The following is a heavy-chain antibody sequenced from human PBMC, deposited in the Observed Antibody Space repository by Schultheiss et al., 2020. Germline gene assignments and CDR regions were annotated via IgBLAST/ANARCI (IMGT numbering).Heavy chain of an antibody. D-gene: IGHD3-22*01. Sequence: GGSLRLSCAATGFTFSSQWMNWVRQAPGKGLVWVSRISPDGSDTGHADSVRGRFTTSRDNAKNMLYLEMNSLRDDDTAVYYCARISGITWIVEDDAVDIWGQGTRVTVSS. CDR1: GFTFSSQW. V-gene: IGHV3-74*01. J-gene: IGHJ3*02. CDR2: ISPDGSDT. CDR3: ARISGITWIVEDDAVDI.